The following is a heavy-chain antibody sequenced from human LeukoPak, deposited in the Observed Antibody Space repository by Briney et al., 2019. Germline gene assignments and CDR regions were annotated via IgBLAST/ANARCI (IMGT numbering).Heavy chain of an antibody. CDR3: VMVYYYGSGSYYNSDY. CDR2: IYYSGST. J-gene: IGHJ4*02. V-gene: IGHV4-59*01. Sequence: PSETLSLTCTVSGGSISSYYWSWIRQPPGKGLEWIGYIYYSGSTNYNPSLKSRVTISVDTSKNQFSLKLSSVTAADTAVYYCVMVYYYGSGSYYNSDYWGQGTLVTVSS. D-gene: IGHD3-10*01. CDR1: GGSISSYY.